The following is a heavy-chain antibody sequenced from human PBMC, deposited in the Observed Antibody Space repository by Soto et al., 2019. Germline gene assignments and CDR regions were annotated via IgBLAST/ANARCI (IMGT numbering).Heavy chain of an antibody. CDR1: GGTFSSYT. Sequence: SVKVSCKASGGTFSSYTISWVRQAPGQGLEWMGRIIPILGIANYAQKFQGRVTITADKSTSTAYMELSSLRSEDTAVYYCARDLRFLEWLFADNWFDPWGQGILVTVSS. J-gene: IGHJ5*02. CDR2: IIPILGIA. V-gene: IGHV1-69*04. CDR3: ARDLRFLEWLFADNWFDP. D-gene: IGHD3-3*01.